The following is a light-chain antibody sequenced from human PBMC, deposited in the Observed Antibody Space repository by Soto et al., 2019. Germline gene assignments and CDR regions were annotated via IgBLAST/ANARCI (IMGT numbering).Light chain of an antibody. CDR3: QQRSNWPRGT. V-gene: IGKV3-11*01. J-gene: IGKJ2*01. CDR2: DAS. Sequence: EIVLTQSPATLSLSPGERATLSCRASQSVSSYLAWYQQKPGQAPRLLIYDASNRATGIPARLSGSGSGTHFTLTISSLEPEAFAVYYCQQRSNWPRGTFGQGTKLEIK. CDR1: QSVSSY.